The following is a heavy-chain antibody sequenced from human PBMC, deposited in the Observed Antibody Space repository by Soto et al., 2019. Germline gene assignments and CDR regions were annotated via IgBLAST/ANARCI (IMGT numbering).Heavy chain of an antibody. CDR2: IYYSGST. V-gene: IGHV4-31*03. D-gene: IGHD3-22*01. CDR1: GGSISSGGYY. J-gene: IGHJ4*02. CDR3: ARDRSHYYDSSGYYPHYFDY. Sequence: PSETLSLTCTVSGGSISSGGYYWSWIRQHPGKGLEWIGYIYYSGSTYYNPSLKSRVTISVDTSKNQFSLKLSSVTAADTAVYYCARDRSHYYDSSGYYPHYFDYWGQGTLVTVSS.